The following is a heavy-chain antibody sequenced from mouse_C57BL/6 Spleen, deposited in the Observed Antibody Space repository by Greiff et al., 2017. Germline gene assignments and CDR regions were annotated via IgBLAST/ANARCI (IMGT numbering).Heavy chain of an antibody. CDR2: IYPGDGDT. CDR1: GYAFSSSW. V-gene: IGHV1-82*01. Sequence: VQLQQSGPELVKPGASVKISCKASGYAFSSSWMNWVKQRPGQGLEWIGRIYPGDGDTNYNGKFKGKATLTAAKSSSTAYMQLSSLTSEDSAVYFCARNDYGAYWGQGTLVTVSA. CDR3: ARNDYGAY. D-gene: IGHD1-1*01. J-gene: IGHJ3*01.